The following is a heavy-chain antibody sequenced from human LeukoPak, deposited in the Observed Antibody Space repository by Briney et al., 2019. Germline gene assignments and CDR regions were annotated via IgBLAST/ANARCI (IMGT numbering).Heavy chain of an antibody. Sequence: GGSPRLSCAASGFTFSSYAMSWVRQAPGKGLEWVSSISGSGDSTYYADSVKGRFTISRDNSKNTLYLQMNSLRAENTAVYYCANSAGYCSSTSCFDYYFDYWGQGTLVTVSS. CDR3: ANSAGYCSSTSCFDYYFDY. CDR2: ISGSGDST. D-gene: IGHD2-2*01. J-gene: IGHJ4*02. V-gene: IGHV3-23*01. CDR1: GFTFSSYA.